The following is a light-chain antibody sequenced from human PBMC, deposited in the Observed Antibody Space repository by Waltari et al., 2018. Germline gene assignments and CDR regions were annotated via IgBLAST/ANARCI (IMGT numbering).Light chain of an antibody. CDR2: RNI. CDR3: AAWDDSLSVHVV. Sequence: QSVLTQPPSVSGTPGQRVNISCSGSSSNIGSNYVYWYRQLPGPTPKLLIYRNIRRPSGVPDRFSGSKSGTSASLAISGLRSEDEADYYCAAWDDSLSVHVVFGGGTRLTVL. CDR1: SSNIGSNY. J-gene: IGLJ2*01. V-gene: IGLV1-47*01.